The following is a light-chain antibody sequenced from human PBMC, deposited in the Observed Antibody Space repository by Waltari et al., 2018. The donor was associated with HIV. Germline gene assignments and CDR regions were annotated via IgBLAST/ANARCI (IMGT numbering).Light chain of an antibody. CDR3: HAWDSITVV. J-gene: IGLJ2*01. V-gene: IGLV3-1*01. CDR2: QDT. Sequence: SYELTQPPSVSVSPGQTASISCSGDELRDKFVCWYQQKPGQSPVLVSYQDTKRPSGIPGRFSGSTSGNTATLTISGTQAMDEADYYCHAWDSITVVFGGGTKLTVL. CDR1: ELRDKF.